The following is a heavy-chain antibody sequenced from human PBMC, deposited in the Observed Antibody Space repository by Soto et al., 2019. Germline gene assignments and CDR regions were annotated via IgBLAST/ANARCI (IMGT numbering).Heavy chain of an antibody. J-gene: IGHJ4*02. CDR2: ISSSSSYI. CDR3: ARDVEYSSSSADY. D-gene: IGHD6-6*01. Sequence: GGSLRLSCAASGFTFSSYSMNWVRQAPGQGLEWVSSISSSSSYIYYADSVKGRFTISRDNAKNSLYLQMNSLRAEDTAVYYCARDVEYSSSSADYWGQGTLVTGAS. CDR1: GFTFSSYS. V-gene: IGHV3-21*01.